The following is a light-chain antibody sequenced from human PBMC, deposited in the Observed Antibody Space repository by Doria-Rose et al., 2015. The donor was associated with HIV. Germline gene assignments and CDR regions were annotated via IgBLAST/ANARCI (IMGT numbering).Light chain of an antibody. CDR2: DTS. J-gene: IGKJ1*01. Sequence: CPARHDLSNYLAWSQQKPWPAPKRLIYDTSSLHSGVPSRFSGSGSGTEFTLTISSLQPEDFATYYCLQHNSYPRTFGQGTKVDIK. V-gene: IGKV1-17*03. CDR1: HDLSNY. CDR3: LQHNSYPRT.